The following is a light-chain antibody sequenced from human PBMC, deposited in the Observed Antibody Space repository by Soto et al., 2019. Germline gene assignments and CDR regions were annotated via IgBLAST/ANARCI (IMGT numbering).Light chain of an antibody. CDR2: DVS. V-gene: IGLV2-11*01. CDR1: SSDVGAYNF. J-gene: IGLJ2*01. Sequence: QSALTQPRSVSGSTGQSVTISCTGSSSDVGAYNFVSWYQQHPGKAPKLMIYDVSKRPSGVPDRFSGSKSGNTASLTISGLQAEDEADYYCCSYAGSYTWVFGGGTKVTVL. CDR3: CSYAGSYTWV.